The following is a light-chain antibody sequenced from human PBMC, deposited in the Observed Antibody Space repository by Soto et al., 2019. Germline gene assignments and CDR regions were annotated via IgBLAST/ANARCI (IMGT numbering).Light chain of an antibody. J-gene: IGKJ4*01. CDR3: QQYGSSPLT. CDR1: KSVSSSY. Sequence: EIVLTQSPGTLSVYPGERVTLSCRASKSVSSSYLAWYQQKPGQAPRLLIYGASSRATGIPDRFSGSGSGTDFTLTISSLEPEDLAVYYCQQYGSSPLTFGGGTKVEIK. CDR2: GAS. V-gene: IGKV3-20*01.